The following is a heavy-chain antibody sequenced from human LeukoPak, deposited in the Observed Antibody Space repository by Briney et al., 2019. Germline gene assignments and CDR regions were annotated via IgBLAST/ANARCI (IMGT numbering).Heavy chain of an antibody. Sequence: SETLSLTCTVSGGSISSYYRSWIRQPPGKGLEWIGYIYYSGSTNYNPSLKSRVTISVDTSKNQFSLKLSSVTAADTAVYYCARHRITIFGVVTLYFDYWGQGTLVTVSS. CDR3: ARHRITIFGVVTLYFDY. D-gene: IGHD3-3*01. J-gene: IGHJ4*02. CDR2: IYYSGST. CDR1: GGSISSYY. V-gene: IGHV4-59*08.